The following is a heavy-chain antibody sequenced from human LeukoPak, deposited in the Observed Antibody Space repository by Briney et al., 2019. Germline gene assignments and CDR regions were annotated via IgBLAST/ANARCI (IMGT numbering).Heavy chain of an antibody. V-gene: IGHV3-9*01. Sequence: GGSLRLSCAASGFTFSSYGMHWVRQAPGKGLEWVSGISWNSGSIGYADSVKGRFTISRDNAKNSLYLQMNSLRAEDTALYYCAGEPAATAGGMDVWGQGTTVTVSS. J-gene: IGHJ6*02. CDR1: GFTFSSYG. CDR2: ISWNSGSI. CDR3: AGEPAATAGGMDV. D-gene: IGHD2-2*01.